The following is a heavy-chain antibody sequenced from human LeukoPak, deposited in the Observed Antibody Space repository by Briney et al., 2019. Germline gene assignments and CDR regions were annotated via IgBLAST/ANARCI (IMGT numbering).Heavy chain of an antibody. CDR3: AAGPPRYCSTTTCQADY. D-gene: IGHD2-2*01. V-gene: IGHV3-7*03. CDR2: IKQDGSEK. J-gene: IGHJ4*02. Sequence: PGGSLRLSCGASGFTFSTYWMSCVRQAPGKGLGWVANIKQDGSEKYYVDSARGRFTISRDNAKNSLYLQMNSLRAEDTAVYYCAAGPPRYCSTTTCQADYWGQGTLDTVSS. CDR1: GFTFSTYW.